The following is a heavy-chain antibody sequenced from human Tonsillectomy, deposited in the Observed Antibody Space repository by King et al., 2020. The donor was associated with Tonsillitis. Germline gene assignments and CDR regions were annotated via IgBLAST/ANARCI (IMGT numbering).Heavy chain of an antibody. CDR2: IGTAGDT. CDR1: GFTFSSYD. Sequence: VQLVESGGGLVQPGGSLRLSCAASGFTFSSYDMHWVRQATGKGLEWVSAIGTAGDTYYPGSVKGRFTISRENAKNSLYLQMNSLRAGDTAVYYCARVNPYGSADYWGHGTLVTVSS. V-gene: IGHV3-13*04. J-gene: IGHJ4*01. D-gene: IGHD3-10*01. CDR3: ARVNPYGSADY.